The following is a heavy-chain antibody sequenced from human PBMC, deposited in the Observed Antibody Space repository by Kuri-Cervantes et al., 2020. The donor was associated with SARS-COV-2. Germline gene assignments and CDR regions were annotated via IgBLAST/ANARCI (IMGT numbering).Heavy chain of an antibody. J-gene: IGHJ6*02. CDR2: INPNSGGT. CDR1: GYTFSGYY. CDR3: ARGMVRGIIQSYYYAMDV. V-gene: IGHV1-2*04. Sequence: ASVKVSCKASGYTFSGYYFYWVRQAPGQGLEWMGWINPNSGGTNYAQKFQGWVTMTRDTSISTAYMELSRLRSDDTAVYYCARGMVRGIIQSYYYAMDVWGQGTTVTVSS. D-gene: IGHD3-10*01.